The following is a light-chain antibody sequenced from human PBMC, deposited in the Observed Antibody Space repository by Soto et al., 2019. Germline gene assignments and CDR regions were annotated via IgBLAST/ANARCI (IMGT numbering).Light chain of an antibody. V-gene: IGKV2-30*01. J-gene: IGKJ2*01. CDR1: QSLAYSDGNTY. CDR3: MQGTHWPPYT. CDR2: KVS. Sequence: DVVMTQSPLSLPVTLAQPASISCRSSQSLAYSDGNTYLNWFQQRPGQSPRRLIYKVSNRDSGVPDRFSGSGSGTDFTLKISRVEAEDVGVYYCMQGTHWPPYTFGQGTKLEI.